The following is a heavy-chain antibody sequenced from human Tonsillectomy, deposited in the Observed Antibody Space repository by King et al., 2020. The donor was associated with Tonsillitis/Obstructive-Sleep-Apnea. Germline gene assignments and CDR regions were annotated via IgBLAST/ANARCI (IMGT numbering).Heavy chain of an antibody. Sequence: VQLVESGGGLVQPGGSLRLSCAASGFNLSSSSMSWVRQAPGKGLEWLSSINKDSGRTYYADSVKGRFTMSREDSTNTPFLQMSSLRAEDAAVYFCAKDLPSSGWPAFDYWGQGTLVTVSS. D-gene: IGHD6-19*01. CDR1: GFNLSSSS. CDR3: AKDLPSSGWPAFDY. CDR2: INKDSGRT. J-gene: IGHJ4*02. V-gene: IGHV3-23*04.